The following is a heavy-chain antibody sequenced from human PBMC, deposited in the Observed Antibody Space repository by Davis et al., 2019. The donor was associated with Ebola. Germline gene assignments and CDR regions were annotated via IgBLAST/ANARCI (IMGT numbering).Heavy chain of an antibody. CDR2: ISYDGSNK. D-gene: IGHD6-13*01. J-gene: IGHJ4*02. Sequence: GESLKISCAASGFTVSSNYMSWVRQAPGKGLEWLAVISYDGSNKYYGDSVKGRFTISRDTSSNTLYLQMNSLRAEDTAVYYCAKGRSSWPFDYWGQGTLVTVSS. CDR3: AKGRSSWPFDY. CDR1: GFTVSSNY. V-gene: IGHV3-30*18.